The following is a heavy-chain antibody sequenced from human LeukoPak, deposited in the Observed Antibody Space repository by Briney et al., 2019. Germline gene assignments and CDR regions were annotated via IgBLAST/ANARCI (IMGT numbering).Heavy chain of an antibody. CDR3: ARELAGLTMVRGVIIGYYYYYMDV. CDR2: IYTSGST. D-gene: IGHD3-10*01. V-gene: IGHV4-4*07. Sequence: SETLSLACTVSGGSINTYYWSWIRQPAGKGLEWIGRIYTSGSTNYNPSLKSRVTISVDTSKNQFSLKLSSVTAADTAVYYCARELAGLTMVRGVIIGYYYYYMDVWGKGTTVTVSS. CDR1: GGSINTYY. J-gene: IGHJ6*03.